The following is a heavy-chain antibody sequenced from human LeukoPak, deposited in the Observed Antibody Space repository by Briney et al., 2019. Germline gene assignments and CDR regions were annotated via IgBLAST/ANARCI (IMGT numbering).Heavy chain of an antibody. D-gene: IGHD5-12*01. V-gene: IGHV3-30*18. J-gene: IGHJ4*02. CDR2: ISYDGSNK. CDR3: AKAGDRYSGYDHYFDC. Sequence: GGSLRLSCAASGFTFSSYGMHWVRQAPGKGLEWVAVISYDGSNKYYADSVKGRFTISRDNSKNTLYLQMNSLRAEDTAVYYCAKAGDRYSGYDHYFDCWGQGTLVTVSS. CDR1: GFTFSSYG.